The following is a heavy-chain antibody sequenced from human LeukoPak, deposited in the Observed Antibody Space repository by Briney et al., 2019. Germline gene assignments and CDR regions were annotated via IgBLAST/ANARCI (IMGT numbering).Heavy chain of an antibody. CDR1: GFTFSDYY. CDR3: ARDALITGTHPPDY. CDR2: ISSSGSTI. V-gene: IGHV3-11*04. Sequence: GGSLRLSCAASGFTFSDYYMSWIRQAPGKGLEWVSYISSSGSTIYYADSVKGRFTISRDNSKNTLYLQMNSLRAEDTAVYYCARDALITGTHPPDYWGQGTLVTVSS. J-gene: IGHJ4*02. D-gene: IGHD1-7*01.